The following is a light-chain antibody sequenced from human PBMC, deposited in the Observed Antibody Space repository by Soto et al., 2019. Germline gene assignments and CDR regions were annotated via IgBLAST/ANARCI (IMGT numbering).Light chain of an antibody. CDR2: GAS. CDR1: QSVNNN. Sequence: EIIVTQSPATLSVSPGERATLSCRASQSVNNNLAWYQQKPGQAPRLLIYGASTRATGIPARFGGSGYGTEFTLTISSLQSEDFAIYYCQQYNNWPLLTCCGGTKVEIK. CDR3: QQYNNWPLLT. J-gene: IGKJ4*01. V-gene: IGKV3-15*01.